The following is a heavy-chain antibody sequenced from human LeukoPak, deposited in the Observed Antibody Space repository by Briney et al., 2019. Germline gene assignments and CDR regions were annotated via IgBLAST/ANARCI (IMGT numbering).Heavy chain of an antibody. Sequence: ASVKVSCKASVYTFTTYGISWVRQAPGQGLEWMGWISAYNGNTNYAQKLQGRVTMTTDTSTSTAYMELRSLRSDDTAVYYCARDYGWPSGYVSPKSYADYWGQGTLVTVSS. D-gene: IGHD5-12*01. CDR3: ARDYGWPSGYVSPKSYADY. CDR2: ISAYNGNT. CDR1: VYTFTTYG. V-gene: IGHV1-18*01. J-gene: IGHJ4*02.